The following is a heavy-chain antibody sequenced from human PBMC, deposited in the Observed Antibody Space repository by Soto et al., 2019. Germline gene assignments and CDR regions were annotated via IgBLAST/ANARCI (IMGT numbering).Heavy chain of an antibody. D-gene: IGHD5-12*01. CDR2: ISGSGGST. CDR3: ATRWLQFQAFDY. V-gene: IGHV3-23*01. Sequence: GESLQISCAASVFTFSAYYMSWVRQAPGKGLEWVSAISGSGGSTYYADSVKGRFTISRDNSKNTLYLQMNSLRAEDTAVYYCATRWLQFQAFDYWGQGTLVTVSS. J-gene: IGHJ4*02. CDR1: VFTFSAYY.